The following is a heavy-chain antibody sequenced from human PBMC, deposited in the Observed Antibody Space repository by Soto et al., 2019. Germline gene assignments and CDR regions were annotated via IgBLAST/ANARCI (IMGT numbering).Heavy chain of an antibody. D-gene: IGHD2-2*01. CDR1: GFTCSSYA. CDR3: ATRGSTLDYCSRTTSSLDV. Sequence: GGSLRLSCAASGFTCSSYAMHCVRQAPGKGLEWVSYISRSSSTIYYADSVKGRFTISRDNAKNTLYLQMNSLRAEDTAVYYCATRGSTLDYCSRTTSSLDVWGQGPTVTVSS. CDR2: ISRSSSTI. J-gene: IGHJ6*02. V-gene: IGHV3-48*01.